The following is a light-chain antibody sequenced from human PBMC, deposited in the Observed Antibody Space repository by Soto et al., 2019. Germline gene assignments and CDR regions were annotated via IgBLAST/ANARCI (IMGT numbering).Light chain of an antibody. CDR2: EVS. CDR3: SSYTSSSTLV. Sequence: QSALTQPASVSGSPGQSITISCTGTSGDVGSYNLVSWYQHHPGKAPKLMIYEVSNRPSGVSNRFSGSKSGNTASLTISGLQAEDEADYYCSSYTSSSTLVFGGGTKLTVL. V-gene: IGLV2-14*02. CDR1: SGDVGSYNL. J-gene: IGLJ2*01.